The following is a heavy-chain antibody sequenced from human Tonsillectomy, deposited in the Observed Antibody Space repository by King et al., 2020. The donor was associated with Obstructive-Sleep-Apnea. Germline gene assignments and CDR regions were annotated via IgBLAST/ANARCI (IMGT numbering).Heavy chain of an antibody. J-gene: IGHJ4*02. D-gene: IGHD3-10*01. CDR3: AHSIAIVEYYYGSGSYYRFDY. CDR2: IYWDDDK. Sequence: TLKESGPTLVKPTQTLTLTCTFSGFSLSTSGVGVGWIRQPPGKALEWLALIYWDDDKRYSPSLKSRLTITKDTSKNQVVLTMTNMDPVDTATYYCAHSIAIVEYYYGSGSYYRFDYWGQGTLVTVSS. CDR1: GFSLSTSGVG. V-gene: IGHV2-5*02.